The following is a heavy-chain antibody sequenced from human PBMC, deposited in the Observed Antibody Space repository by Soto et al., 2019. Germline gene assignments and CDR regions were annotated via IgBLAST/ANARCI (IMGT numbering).Heavy chain of an antibody. D-gene: IGHD6-19*01. V-gene: IGHV3-7*03. J-gene: IGHJ4*02. Sequence: GGSLRLSCVASGFTFISSFMGWVRQAPGKGLEWVANINQDGGGTYYVDSVEGRFTISRDNAKDSLYLQMNSLRGEDTAVYYCARYFRGSGRYFFDYWGQGTLVTSPQ. CDR2: INQDGGGT. CDR1: GFTFISSF. CDR3: ARYFRGSGRYFFDY.